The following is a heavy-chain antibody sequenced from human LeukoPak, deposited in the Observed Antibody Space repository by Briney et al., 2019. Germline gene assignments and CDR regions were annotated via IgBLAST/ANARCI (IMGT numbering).Heavy chain of an antibody. CDR2: IKQDGSEK. D-gene: IGHD2-2*01. Sequence: GGSLRLSCAASGFTFSSYWMSWVRQAPGKGLEWVANIKQDGSEKYYVDSVKGRFTISRDNAKNTLYLQMNSLRAEDTAVYYCARLKLLWSNYFDYWGQGTLVTVSS. V-gene: IGHV3-7*01. J-gene: IGHJ4*02. CDR3: ARLKLLWSNYFDY. CDR1: GFTFSSYW.